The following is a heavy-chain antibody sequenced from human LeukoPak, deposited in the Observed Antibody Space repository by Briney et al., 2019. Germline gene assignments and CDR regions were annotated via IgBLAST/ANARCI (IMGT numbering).Heavy chain of an antibody. J-gene: IGHJ4*02. CDR2: IYHSGST. D-gene: IGHD6-19*01. V-gene: IGHV4-34*01. Sequence: SETLSLTCAVYGGSFSGYYWSWIRQPPGKGLEWIGEIYHSGSTNYNPSLKSRVTISVDKSKNQFSLKLSSVTAADTAVYYCASEAIAVAAALDYWGQGTLVTVSS. CDR1: GGSFSGYY. CDR3: ASEAIAVAAALDY.